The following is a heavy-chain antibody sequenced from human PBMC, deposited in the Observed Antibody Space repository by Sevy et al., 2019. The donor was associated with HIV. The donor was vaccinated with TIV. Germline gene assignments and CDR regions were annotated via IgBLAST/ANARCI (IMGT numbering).Heavy chain of an antibody. CDR1: GDSVSSNSAA. D-gene: IGHD3-22*01. Sequence: QSQTLSLTCAISGDSVSSNSAAWNWIRQSPSRGLEWLGRTYYRSKWYNDYAVSVKSRITINPDTSKNQFSLQLNSVTPEDTAVYYCARGNYYDSSGYYGAFDIWGLGTMVTVSS. J-gene: IGHJ3*02. CDR2: TYYRSKWYN. V-gene: IGHV6-1*01. CDR3: ARGNYYDSSGYYGAFDI.